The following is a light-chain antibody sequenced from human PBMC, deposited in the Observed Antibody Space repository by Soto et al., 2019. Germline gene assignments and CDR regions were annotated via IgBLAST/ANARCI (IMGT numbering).Light chain of an antibody. J-gene: IGLJ1*01. CDR3: FSYTGISTSLFV. Sequence: QSALTQPASVSGSPGQSITISCTGSISDICTYNYVSWYQQHSGKAPRLIISDVSDRPSGVSNRFSGSKSGNSASLTISELQPEDEADYYCFSYTGISTSLFVFGTGTKVTVL. CDR1: ISDICTYNY. CDR2: DVS. V-gene: IGLV2-14*03.